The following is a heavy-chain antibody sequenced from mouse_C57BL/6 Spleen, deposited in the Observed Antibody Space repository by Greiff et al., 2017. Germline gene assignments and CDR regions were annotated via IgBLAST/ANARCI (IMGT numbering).Heavy chain of an antibody. J-gene: IGHJ3*01. D-gene: IGHD1-1*01. CDR3: ARHEGGPDYYGSSPAWFAY. V-gene: IGHV1-62-2*01. Sequence: VQGVESGAELVKPGASVKLSCKASGYTFTEYTIHWVKQRSGQGLEWIGWFYPGSGSIKYNEKFKDKATLTADKSSSTVYMELSRLTSEDSAVYFCARHEGGPDYYGSSPAWFAYWGQGTLVTVSA. CDR1: GYTFTEYT. CDR2: FYPGSGSI.